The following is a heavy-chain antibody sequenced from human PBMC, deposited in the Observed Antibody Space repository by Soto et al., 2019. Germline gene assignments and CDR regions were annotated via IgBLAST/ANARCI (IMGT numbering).Heavy chain of an antibody. V-gene: IGHV3-23*01. CDR1: GFTFSSYA. D-gene: IGHD5-18*01. CDR3: AKVYSYGSNFDY. CDR2: ISGSGGST. Sequence: EVQLLESGGGLVQPGGSLRLSCAASGFTFSSYAMSWVRQAPGKGLEWVSAISGSGGSTYYADSVKGRFTISRDNSKNTLDLQMNSLRAEDTAVYYCAKVYSYGSNFDYWGQGTLVTVSS. J-gene: IGHJ4*02.